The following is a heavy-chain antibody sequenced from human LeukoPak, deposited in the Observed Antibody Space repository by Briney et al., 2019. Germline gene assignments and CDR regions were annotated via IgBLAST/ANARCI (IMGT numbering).Heavy chain of an antibody. D-gene: IGHD2-21*01. J-gene: IGHJ3*02. CDR3: VWWGGQLVAFDI. Sequence: SETLSLTCTVSGGSTSTDYWNWIRQPPGQGLEGIGYIYYSVGTSYNTSLKSRGTISIDTSKRQFSWKLSCVAAAYTAVCYCVWWGGQLVAFDIGAQEPMVPVPS. CDR1: GGSTSTDY. CDR2: IYYSVGT. V-gene: IGHV4-59*01.